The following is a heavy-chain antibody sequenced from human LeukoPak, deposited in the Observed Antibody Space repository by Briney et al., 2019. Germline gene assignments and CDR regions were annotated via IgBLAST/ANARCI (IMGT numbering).Heavy chain of an antibody. D-gene: IGHD2-2*02. Sequence: ASVKVSCKASGGTFSSYAISWVRQAPGQGLEWMGWISAYNGNTNYAQKLQGRVTMTTDTSTSTAYMELRSLRSDDTAVYYCARVVPHFIVVVPAAINYMDVWGKGTTVTVSS. CDR2: ISAYNGNT. V-gene: IGHV1-18*01. CDR3: ARVVPHFIVVVPAAINYMDV. CDR1: GGTFSSYA. J-gene: IGHJ6*03.